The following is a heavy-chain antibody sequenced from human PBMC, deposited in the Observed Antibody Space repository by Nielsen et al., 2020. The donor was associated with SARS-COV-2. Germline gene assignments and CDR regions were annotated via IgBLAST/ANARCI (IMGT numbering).Heavy chain of an antibody. J-gene: IGHJ4*02. V-gene: IGHV1-18*01. CDR2: ISAYNGNT. CDR3: ARQGPYSSSWYVVYYFDY. Sequence: ASVKVSCKASGGTFSSYAISWVRQAPGQGLEWMGWISAYNGNTNYAQKLQGRVTMTTDTSTSTAYMELRSLRSDDTAVYYCARQGPYSSSWYVVYYFDYWGQGTLVTVSS. CDR1: GGTFSSYA. D-gene: IGHD6-13*01.